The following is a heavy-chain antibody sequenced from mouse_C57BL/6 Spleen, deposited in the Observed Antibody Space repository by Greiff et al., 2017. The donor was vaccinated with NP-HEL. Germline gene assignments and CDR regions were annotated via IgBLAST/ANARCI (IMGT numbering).Heavy chain of an antibody. CDR1: GYTFTSYW. V-gene: IGHV1-62-3*01. CDR2: IDPYSGGT. CDR3: ARDRYGPHAMDY. D-gene: IGHD2-10*02. Sequence: QVQLKQPGAELVKPGASVKLSCKASGYTFTSYWMHWVKQRPGRGLEWIGRIDPYSGGTKYNQKFKSKATLTVDKPSSTAYMQLSSLTSEDSAVYYCARDRYGPHAMDYWGQGTSVTVSS. J-gene: IGHJ4*01.